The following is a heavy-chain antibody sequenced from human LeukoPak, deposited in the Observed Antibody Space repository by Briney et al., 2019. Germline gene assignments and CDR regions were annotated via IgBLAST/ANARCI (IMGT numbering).Heavy chain of an antibody. CDR2: ISWNSGSI. Sequence: GRSLRLSCAASGFTFDDYAMHGVRQAPGKGLEWVSGISWNSGSIGYADSVKGRFTISRDNAKNSLYLQMNSLRAEDTALYYCAKDQAGYYYYGMDVWGQGTTVTVSS. CDR3: AKDQAGYYYYGMDV. V-gene: IGHV3-9*01. J-gene: IGHJ6*02. CDR1: GFTFDDYA. D-gene: IGHD6-19*01.